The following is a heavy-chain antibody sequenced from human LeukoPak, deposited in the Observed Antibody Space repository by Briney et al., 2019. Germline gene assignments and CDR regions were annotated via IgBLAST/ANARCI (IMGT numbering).Heavy chain of an antibody. V-gene: IGHV3-53*01. CDR2: IYKNAIT. CDR1: GFSFRSHG. CDR3: ARSLRVRGVPDYMDV. J-gene: IGHJ6*03. D-gene: IGHD3-10*01. Sequence: GGTLRLSCAASGFSFRSHGMNWVRQAPGKGLEWVSVIYKNAITYYADTVKGRFTISRDNSKNTLYLQMNSLRADDTAVYYCARSLRVRGVPDYMDVWGKGTTVTISS.